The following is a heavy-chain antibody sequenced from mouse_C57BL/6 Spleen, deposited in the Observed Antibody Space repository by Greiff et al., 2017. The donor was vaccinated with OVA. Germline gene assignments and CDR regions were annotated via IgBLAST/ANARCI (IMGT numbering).Heavy chain of an antibody. J-gene: IGHJ4*01. V-gene: IGHV1-69*01. CDR1: GYTFTSYW. CDR2: IDTSDSYT. CDR3: ARFGLLYYAMDY. Sequence: QVQLQQPGAELVMPGASVKLSCKASGYTFTSYWMHWVKQRPGQGLEWIGEIDTSDSYTNYNQKFKGKSTLTVDKSSSTAYMQISSLTSEDAAVYYCARFGLLYYAMDYWGQGTSVTVSS. D-gene: IGHD2-3*01.